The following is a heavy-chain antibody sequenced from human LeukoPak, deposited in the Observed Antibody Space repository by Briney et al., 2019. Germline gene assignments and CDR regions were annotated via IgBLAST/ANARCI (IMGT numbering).Heavy chain of an antibody. CDR1: GYTFTSYG. CDR3: ARDYPYGDDESMFDY. Sequence: ASVKVSCKASGYTFTSYGFSWVRQAPGQGPEWMGWISAYNGKTNYAQKLQGRVTMTTDTSTNTAYMELRSLRSDDTAVYYCARDYPYGDDESMFDYWGQGTLVTVSS. J-gene: IGHJ4*02. V-gene: IGHV1-18*01. D-gene: IGHD4-17*01. CDR2: ISAYNGKT.